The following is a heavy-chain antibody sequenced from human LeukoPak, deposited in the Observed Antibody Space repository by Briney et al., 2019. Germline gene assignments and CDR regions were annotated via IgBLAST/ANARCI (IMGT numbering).Heavy chain of an antibody. V-gene: IGHV3-23*01. CDR3: VKGGDQDY. Sequence: GGSLRLSCAASGFTFSSYAMSWVRQAPGKGLEWVSAVSDSGGTTYYADSVKGRFSVSRDNSKNTAFLQMNSLRAGDTGVYYCVKGGDQDYWGQGTLATVSS. CDR1: GFTFSSYA. CDR2: VSDSGGTT. J-gene: IGHJ4*02. D-gene: IGHD4-17*01.